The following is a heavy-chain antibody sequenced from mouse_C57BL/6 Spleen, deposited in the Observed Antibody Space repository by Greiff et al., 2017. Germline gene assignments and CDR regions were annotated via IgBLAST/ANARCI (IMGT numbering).Heavy chain of an antibody. CDR3: TTGGGGNRDWYFDD. V-gene: IGHV14-4*01. CDR2: IDPENGDT. J-gene: IGHJ1*03. Sequence: VQLQQSGAELVRPGASVKLSCTASGFNIKDDYMHWVKQRPEQGLEWIGWIDPENGDTEYASKFQGKATITADTSSNTAYLQLSSLTSEDTAVYYCTTGGGGNRDWYFDDWGTGTTVTVSS. CDR1: GFNIKDDY. D-gene: IGHD2-1*01.